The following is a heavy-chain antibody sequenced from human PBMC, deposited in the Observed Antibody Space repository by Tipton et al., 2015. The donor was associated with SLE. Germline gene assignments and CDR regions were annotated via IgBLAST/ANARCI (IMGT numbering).Heavy chain of an antibody. J-gene: IGHJ4*02. CDR1: DDSISSYY. CDR3: ARDNGGYGDFDY. CDR2: IYYSGST. Sequence: TLSLTCTVSDDSISSYYWSWIRQPPGKGLEWIGYIYYSGSTNYNPSLKSRVTISVDTSKNQFSLKLTSVTAADTAVYYCARDNGGYGDFDYWGQGTLVTVSS. D-gene: IGHD1-1*01. V-gene: IGHV4-59*01.